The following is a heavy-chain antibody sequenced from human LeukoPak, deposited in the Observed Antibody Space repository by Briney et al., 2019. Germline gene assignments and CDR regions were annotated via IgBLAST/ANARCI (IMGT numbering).Heavy chain of an antibody. Sequence: SETLSLTCTVSGGSINSYYWTWIRQPPGKGLEWIANVYNSGSTNYNPSLKSRVTISVDMFKNRFSLKLTSVTAADTAVYYCARLRSGMDVWGQGTTVTVSS. J-gene: IGHJ6*02. CDR2: VYNSGST. CDR1: GGSINSYY. V-gene: IGHV4-59*01. CDR3: ARLRSGMDV.